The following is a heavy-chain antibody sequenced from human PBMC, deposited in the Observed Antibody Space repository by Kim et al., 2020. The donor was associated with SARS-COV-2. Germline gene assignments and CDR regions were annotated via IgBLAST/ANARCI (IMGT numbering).Heavy chain of an antibody. V-gene: IGHV1-2*02. D-gene: IGHD6-13*01. Sequence: ASVKVSCKASGYTFTGYYMHWVRQAPGQGLEWVGWINPNSGGTKFSQKFQGRVTMTRDTSISTAYMELNRLRSDDTAVFYCASFGYSSSFDYWGQGTLVTVSS. CDR1: GYTFTGYY. J-gene: IGHJ4*02. CDR3: ASFGYSSSFDY. CDR2: INPNSGGT.